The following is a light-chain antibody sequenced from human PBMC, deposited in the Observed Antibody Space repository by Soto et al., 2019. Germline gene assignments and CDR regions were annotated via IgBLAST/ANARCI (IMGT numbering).Light chain of an antibody. J-gene: IGKJ4*01. CDR2: DAS. V-gene: IGKV3-11*01. CDR1: QSVGSS. CDR3: QQRSNWLT. Sequence: EIVLTQSPATLSLSPGERATLSCRASQSVGSSLAWYQQKPGQAPRLLIYDASNRATGIPARFSGSGSGTDFTLTISSLEPEDFAVYYCQQRSNWLTFGGGTTVEIK.